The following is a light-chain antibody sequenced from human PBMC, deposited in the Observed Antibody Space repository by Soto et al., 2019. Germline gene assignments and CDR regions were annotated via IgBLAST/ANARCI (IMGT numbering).Light chain of an antibody. CDR2: GAS. V-gene: IGKV3-15*01. Sequence: EIVMTQSPATLSVSPGERATLSCRASQSISTSLAWYQHKPGQAPRLLISGASTRATGIPARFSGSGSGTEFTLTISSLQSEDFAFYYCQQYSNWPPVTFGQGTKVEIK. CDR3: QQYSNWPPVT. J-gene: IGKJ1*01. CDR1: QSISTS.